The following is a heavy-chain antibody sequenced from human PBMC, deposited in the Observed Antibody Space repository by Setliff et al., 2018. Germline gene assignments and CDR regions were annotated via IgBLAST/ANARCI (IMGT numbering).Heavy chain of an antibody. CDR1: GFTLSNYG. Sequence: PGGSLRLSCAASGFTLSNYGMTWVRQAPGKGLEWISYISTSGSTIYYADSVKGRFTISRDNSKNTLYLQMNSLRAEDTAIYSCAKFSSVPGSRFFDYWGQGALVTVSS. J-gene: IGHJ4*02. CDR3: AKFSSVPGSRFFDY. D-gene: IGHD2-2*01. CDR2: ISTSGSTI. V-gene: IGHV3-48*01.